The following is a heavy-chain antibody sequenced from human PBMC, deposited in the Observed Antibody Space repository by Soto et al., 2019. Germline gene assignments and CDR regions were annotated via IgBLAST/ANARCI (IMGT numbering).Heavy chain of an antibody. CDR1: GFTFSSSS. D-gene: IGHD6-19*01. CDR2: ISSSSGTI. J-gene: IGHJ4*02. V-gene: IGHV3-48*01. CDR3: ASRIAVDFDY. Sequence: EVQLVESGGGLVQPGGSLRLSCAASGFTFSSSSMSWVRQAPGKGLEWVSYISSSSGTIYYADSVKGRFTISRDNAKNSLYLQMNGLRAEDTAVYCCASRIAVDFDYWGQGTLVTVSS.